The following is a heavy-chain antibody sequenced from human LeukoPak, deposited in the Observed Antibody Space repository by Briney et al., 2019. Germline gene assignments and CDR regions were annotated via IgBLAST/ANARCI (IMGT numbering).Heavy chain of an antibody. D-gene: IGHD4/OR15-4a*01. Sequence: AXXKVSCKASGYTFTNYHLHWVRQAPGQGLEWMGIINPSGGSTIYAQKFQDRVTMTRDTSTSTVYMELNSLRSEDTAVYYCARATWYGGNPSGAFDIWGQGTMVTVSS. CDR1: GYTFTNYH. J-gene: IGHJ3*02. CDR3: ARATWYGGNPSGAFDI. CDR2: INPSGGST. V-gene: IGHV1-46*01.